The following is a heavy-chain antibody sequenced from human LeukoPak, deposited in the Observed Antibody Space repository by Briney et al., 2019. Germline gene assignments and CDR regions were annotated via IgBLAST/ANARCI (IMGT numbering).Heavy chain of an antibody. CDR3: AKDRGSIAVAGIDY. D-gene: IGHD6-19*01. V-gene: IGHV3-23*01. J-gene: IGHJ4*02. CDR2: ISGTVGST. CDR1: GFTFSSYA. Sequence: GGSLRLSCAASGFTFSSYAMSWVRQAPGKGLEWVSAISGTVGSTYYADSVKGRFTIPRDNSKNTLYLQMNSLRAEDTAVYYCAKDRGSIAVAGIDYWGQGTLVTVSS.